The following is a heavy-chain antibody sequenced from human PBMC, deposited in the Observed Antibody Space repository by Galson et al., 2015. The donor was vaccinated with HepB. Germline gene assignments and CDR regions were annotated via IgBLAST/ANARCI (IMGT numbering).Heavy chain of an antibody. CDR2: ISRSSSYI. V-gene: IGHV3-21*01. D-gene: IGHD3-10*01. CDR1: GFTFSSYS. Sequence: SLRLSCAASGFTFSSYSMNWVRQAPGNGLEWVSSISRSSSYIYYADSVQGRFTISRDNAKNSLYLQMNSLRAEDTAVYYCARDRGYYGSGSYYNGNWYFDVWGRGTLVTVSS. CDR3: ARDRGYYGSGSYYNGNWYFDV. J-gene: IGHJ2*01.